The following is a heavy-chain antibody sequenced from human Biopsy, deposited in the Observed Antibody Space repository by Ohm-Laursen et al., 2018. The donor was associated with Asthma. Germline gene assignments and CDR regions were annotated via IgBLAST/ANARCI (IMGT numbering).Heavy chain of an antibody. Sequence: SLRLSCAASGFTFSSYSMNWVCQAPGKGLEWVSYISSSSSTIYYADSVKGRLTISRDNAKNSLYLQMNSLRDEDTAVYYCARPRWGPYGYWGQGTLVTVSS. CDR1: GFTFSSYS. D-gene: IGHD4-17*01. CDR3: ARPRWGPYGY. V-gene: IGHV3-48*02. CDR2: ISSSSSTI. J-gene: IGHJ4*02.